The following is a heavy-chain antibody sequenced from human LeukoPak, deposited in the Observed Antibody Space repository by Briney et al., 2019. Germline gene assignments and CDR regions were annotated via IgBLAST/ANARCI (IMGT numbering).Heavy chain of an antibody. D-gene: IGHD6-13*01. CDR2: MNPNSGNT. CDR3: ARGSGYSSSWYFRKYYYGMDV. J-gene: IGHJ6*02. Sequence: ASVKVSCKASGYTLTSYDINWVRQATGQGLEWMGWMNPNSGNTGYAQKFQGRVTMTRNTSISTAYMELSSLRSEDTAVYYCARGSGYSSSWYFRKYYYGMDVWGQGTTVTVSS. V-gene: IGHV1-8*01. CDR1: GYTLTSYD.